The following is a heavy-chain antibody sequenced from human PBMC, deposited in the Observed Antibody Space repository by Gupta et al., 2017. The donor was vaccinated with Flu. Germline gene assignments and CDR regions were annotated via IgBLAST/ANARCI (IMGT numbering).Heavy chain of an antibody. V-gene: IGHV3-21*01. J-gene: IGHJ4*02. CDR2: ISSSSSYI. CDR3: ARSWEPSGNFDY. D-gene: IGHD1-26*01. Sequence: EVKLVDSGGGLVKPGGSLRLSCAATGFTFSSYSMNWVRQAPGKGLEWVSSISSSSSYIYYADSVKGRFTISRDNAKNSLYLQMNSLRAEDTAVYYCARSWEPSGNFDYWGQGTLVTVSS. CDR1: GFTFSSYS.